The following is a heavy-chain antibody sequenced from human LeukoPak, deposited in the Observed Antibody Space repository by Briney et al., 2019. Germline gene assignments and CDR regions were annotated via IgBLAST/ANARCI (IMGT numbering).Heavy chain of an antibody. CDR3: ARHISGYYNYYYYYYMDV. J-gene: IGHJ6*03. V-gene: IGHV4-38-2*01. CDR2: INHSGST. D-gene: IGHD3-22*01. Sequence: SETLSLTCGVSGYSFSSGYYWGWIRQPPGKGLEWIGSINHSGSTYYNPSLKSRVTISVDTSKNQFSLKLSSVTAADTAVYYCARHISGYYNYYYYYYMDVWGKGTTVTVSS. CDR1: GYSFSSGYY.